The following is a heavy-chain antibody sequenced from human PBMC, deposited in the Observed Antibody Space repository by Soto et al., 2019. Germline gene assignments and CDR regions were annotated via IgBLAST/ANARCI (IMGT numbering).Heavy chain of an antibody. D-gene: IGHD6-19*01. CDR3: ARDGPGYSSGPIDC. Sequence: QVQLQESGPGLVKPSQTLSLTCSVSGGSISNAEYYWSWIRQPPGKGLEWIGYISHSGSTYYNPSLKSRFTISVDTSKNQFSLKLSSVTAADTAVYYCARDGPGYSSGPIDCWGQGTLVTVSS. CDR2: ISHSGST. J-gene: IGHJ4*02. V-gene: IGHV4-30-4*01. CDR1: GGSISNAEYY.